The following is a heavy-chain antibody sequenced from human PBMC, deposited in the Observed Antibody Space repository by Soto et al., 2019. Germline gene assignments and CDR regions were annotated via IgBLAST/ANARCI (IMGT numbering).Heavy chain of an antibody. CDR1: GFTFSSYA. CDR2: ISGSGGST. Sequence: GGSLRLSCAASGFTFSSYAMSWVRQAPGKGLEWVSAISGSGGSTYYADSVKGRFTISRDNSKNTLYLQMNSLRAEDTAVYYCAKNPEYYYDSSGYYYFDYWGQGTLVTSPQ. CDR3: AKNPEYYYDSSGYYYFDY. V-gene: IGHV3-23*01. J-gene: IGHJ4*02. D-gene: IGHD3-22*01.